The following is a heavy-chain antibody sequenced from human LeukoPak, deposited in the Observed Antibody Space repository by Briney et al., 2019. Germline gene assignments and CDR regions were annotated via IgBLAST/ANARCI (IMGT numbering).Heavy chain of an antibody. Sequence: GGSLRLSCAASGFTFSSYAMSWVRQAPGKGLEWVSAISGSGGSTYYADSVKGRFTMSRDNSKNTLYLQMNSLRAEDTAVYYCAKDLGYSSRRKDYWGQGTLVTVSS. CDR3: AKDLGYSSRRKDY. D-gene: IGHD6-13*01. V-gene: IGHV3-23*01. J-gene: IGHJ4*02. CDR2: ISGSGGST. CDR1: GFTFSSYA.